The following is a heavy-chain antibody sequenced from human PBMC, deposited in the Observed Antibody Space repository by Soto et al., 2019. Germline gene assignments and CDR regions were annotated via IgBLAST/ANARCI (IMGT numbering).Heavy chain of an antibody. CDR1: GYIFANDW. D-gene: IGHD6-6*01. J-gene: IGHJ4*02. V-gene: IGHV5-51*01. CDR3: ARRVASHPYFDS. CDR2: IFPGDSDT. Sequence: GESLKIFCYGSGYIFANDWIALVRQVPRKGLEWMGIIFPGDSDTRYSPSFQRQVTISADKTINTAYHQWSSLRASDTAVYDCARRVASHPYFDSWGQGALATSPQ.